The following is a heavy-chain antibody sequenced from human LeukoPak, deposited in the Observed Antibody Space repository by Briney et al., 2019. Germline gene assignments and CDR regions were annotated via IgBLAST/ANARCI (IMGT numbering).Heavy chain of an antibody. CDR3: ARTIPPLRGVINYYFDY. V-gene: IGHV1-8*01. D-gene: IGHD3-10*01. CDR1: GYTFTSYD. Sequence: GASVKVSCKASGYTFTSYDINWVRQATGQGLEWMGWMNPNSGNTGYAQEFQGRVTMTRNTSISTAYMELSSLRSEDTAVYYCARTIPPLRGVINYYFDYWGQGTLVTVSS. J-gene: IGHJ4*02. CDR2: MNPNSGNT.